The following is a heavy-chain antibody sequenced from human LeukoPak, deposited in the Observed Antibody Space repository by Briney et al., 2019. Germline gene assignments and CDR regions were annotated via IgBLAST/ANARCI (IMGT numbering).Heavy chain of an antibody. Sequence: PGGSLRLSCAASRFTFSSYTMNWVRQAPGKGLEWVSSISSSSNYIYYADSLKGRFTLSRDNAKISLYLQMDSLRAEDTAVYYCARDSYGDYALDCWGQGTLVTVSS. CDR2: ISSSSNYI. D-gene: IGHD4-17*01. CDR3: ARDSYGDYALDC. CDR1: RFTFSSYT. V-gene: IGHV3-21*01. J-gene: IGHJ4*02.